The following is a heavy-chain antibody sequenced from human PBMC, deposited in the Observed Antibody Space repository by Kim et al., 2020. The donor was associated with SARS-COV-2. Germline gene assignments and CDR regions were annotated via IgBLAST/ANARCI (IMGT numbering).Heavy chain of an antibody. CDR1: GFTFSSYA. CDR3: AKLPLSYDILTGSDAFDI. J-gene: IGHJ3*02. Sequence: GGSLRLSCAASGFTFSSYAMSWVRQAPGKGLEWVSAISGSGGSTYYADSVKGRFTISRDNSKNTLYLQMNSLRAEDTAVYYCAKLPLSYDILTGSDAFDIWGQGTMFTVSS. CDR2: ISGSGGST. V-gene: IGHV3-23*01. D-gene: IGHD3-9*01.